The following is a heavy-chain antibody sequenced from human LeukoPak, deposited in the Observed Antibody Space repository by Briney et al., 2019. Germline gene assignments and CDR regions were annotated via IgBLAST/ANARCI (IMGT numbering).Heavy chain of an antibody. Sequence: PSETLSLTCTVSGGSISSHYWSWIRQPPGKGLEWIGCVFYSGSTHYNPSLKGRVTISVDTSKNQFSLKLTSVTAADTAVYYCARGLLAAAGTGAFDIWGQGTMVTVSS. J-gene: IGHJ3*02. CDR2: VFYSGST. CDR1: GGSISSHY. D-gene: IGHD6-13*01. CDR3: ARGLLAAAGTGAFDI. V-gene: IGHV4-59*11.